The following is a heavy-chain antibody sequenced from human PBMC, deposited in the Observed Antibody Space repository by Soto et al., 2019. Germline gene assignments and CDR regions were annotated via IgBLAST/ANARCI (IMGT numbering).Heavy chain of an antibody. J-gene: IGHJ6*02. CDR3: ASGXGVRGSIITTYYSYGLDV. Sequence: PSETLSLTCAVYGGSFSGNYRSWIRQPPGKGLEWIGEINHSGDTNYNPSLKSRVTISVDTSKNQFSLKLTSVTAADTAVYYCASGXGVRGSIITTYYSYGLDVWGQGTTVTVS. CDR2: INHSGDT. D-gene: IGHD3-10*01. CDR1: GGSFSGNY. V-gene: IGHV4-34*01.